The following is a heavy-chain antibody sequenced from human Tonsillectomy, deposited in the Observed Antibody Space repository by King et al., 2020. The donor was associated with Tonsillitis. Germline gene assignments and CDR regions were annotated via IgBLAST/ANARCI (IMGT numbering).Heavy chain of an antibody. D-gene: IGHD1-1*01. CDR1: GFTFSSYA. CDR2: ISGSGGST. CDR3: AKVSPTTYNWNDVGYFDY. V-gene: IGHV3-23*04. Sequence: VQLVESGGGLVQPGGSLRLSCAASGFTFSSYAMSWVRQAPGKGLEWVSAISGSGGSTYYADSVKGRFTISRDNSKNTLYLQMNSLRAEDTAVHYCAKVSPTTYNWNDVGYFDYWGQGTLVTVSS. J-gene: IGHJ4*02.